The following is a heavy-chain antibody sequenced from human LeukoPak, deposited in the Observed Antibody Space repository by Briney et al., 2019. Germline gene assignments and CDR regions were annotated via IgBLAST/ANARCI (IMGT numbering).Heavy chain of an antibody. D-gene: IGHD1-1*01. CDR3: AMDNWGDLYLDN. V-gene: IGHV6-1*01. Sequence: SHTLSLTYAISGHSFSIYRVPWTSVTQSRTRGLEWLGRTYYRSKWNHDYGVFVRGRITIYADTSKNEFHLHLNSVTPEDTAVYYCAMDNWGDLYLDNWGQGTLVTVSS. CDR2: TYYRSKWNH. CDR1: GHSFSIYRVP. J-gene: IGHJ4*02.